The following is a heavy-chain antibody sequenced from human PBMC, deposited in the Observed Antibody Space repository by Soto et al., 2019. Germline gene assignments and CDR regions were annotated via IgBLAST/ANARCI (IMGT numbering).Heavy chain of an antibody. CDR3: ARSRPGYSYGYFDY. D-gene: IGHD5-18*01. CDR2: IYYSGST. V-gene: IGHV4-59*01. CDR1: GGSISSYY. J-gene: IGHJ4*02. Sequence: QVQLQESGPGLVKPSETLSLTCTVSGGSISSYYWSWIRQPPGKGLEWIGYIYYSGSTNYNPSLKRRVTISVDTSKNQFSLKLSSVTAADTAVYYCARSRPGYSYGYFDYWGQGTLVTVSS.